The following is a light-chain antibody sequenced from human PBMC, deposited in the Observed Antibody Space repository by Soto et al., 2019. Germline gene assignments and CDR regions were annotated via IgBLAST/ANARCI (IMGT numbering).Light chain of an antibody. CDR3: HQRQYWPPIT. J-gene: IGKJ5*01. CDR1: QDISSW. Sequence: DIQMTQSPSSVSASVGDRVTITCRASQDISSWVAWYQQKPGKAPKLLISAASSLQSGVPRRFSGSGSGTDFTLIISSLQPEDFAVYYCHQRQYWPPITFGQGTRLEIK. CDR2: AAS. V-gene: IGKV1-12*01.